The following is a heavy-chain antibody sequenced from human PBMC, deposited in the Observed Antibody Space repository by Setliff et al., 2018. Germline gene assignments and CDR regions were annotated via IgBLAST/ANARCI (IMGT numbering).Heavy chain of an antibody. V-gene: IGHV4-38-2*01. J-gene: IGHJ3*02. CDR2: IYHKGRT. D-gene: IGHD3-3*01. Sequence: ETLSLTCGVSGISISSGHYWGWIRQPPGKGLEWIATIYHKGRTYYNPSLDSRVTISLDTSKNHFSLRLSSVTAADTAVYYCASPRRDDLDSPFDAFDIWGQGTKVT. CDR3: ASPRRDDLDSPFDAFDI. CDR1: GISISSGHY.